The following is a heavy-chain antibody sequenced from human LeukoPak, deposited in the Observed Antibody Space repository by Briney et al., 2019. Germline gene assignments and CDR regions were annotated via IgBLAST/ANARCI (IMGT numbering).Heavy chain of an antibody. CDR1: GGTFSIYA. CDR3: ARGTYYYDSSGYSPWEY. V-gene: IGHV1-69*13. Sequence: SVTVSCTASGGTFSIYAISWVRQAPGQGLEWMGGIIPIFGTANYAQKFQGRATITADESTSTAYMELSSLRSEDTAVYYCARGTYYYDSSGYSPWEYWGQGTLVTVSS. CDR2: IIPIFGTA. J-gene: IGHJ4*02. D-gene: IGHD3-22*01.